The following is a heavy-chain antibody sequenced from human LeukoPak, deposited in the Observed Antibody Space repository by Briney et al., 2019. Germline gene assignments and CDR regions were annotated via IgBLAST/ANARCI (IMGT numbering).Heavy chain of an antibody. V-gene: IGHV3-7*01. D-gene: IGHD2-21*01. Sequence: GGSLRLSCAASGFTFSSYWRSWVRQAPGKGLEWVANIKQDGSEKYYVDSVKGRFTISRDNAKNSLYLQMNSLRAEDTAVYYCARDQNALFLFDYWGQGTLVTVSS. J-gene: IGHJ4*02. CDR1: GFTFSSYW. CDR3: ARDQNALFLFDY. CDR2: IKQDGSEK.